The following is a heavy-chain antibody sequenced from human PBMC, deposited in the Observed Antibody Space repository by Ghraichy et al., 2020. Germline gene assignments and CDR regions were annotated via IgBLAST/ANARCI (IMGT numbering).Heavy chain of an antibody. Sequence: SETLSLTCTVSGGSISSSSYYWGWIRQPPGKGLEWIGSIYYSGSTYYNPSLKSRVTISVDTSKNQFSLKLSSVTAADTAVYYCARLAPDSYSGSWGGGQGTLVTVSS. D-gene: IGHD1-26*01. CDR1: GGSISSSSYY. V-gene: IGHV4-39*01. CDR2: IYYSGST. J-gene: IGHJ4*02. CDR3: ARLAPDSYSGSWG.